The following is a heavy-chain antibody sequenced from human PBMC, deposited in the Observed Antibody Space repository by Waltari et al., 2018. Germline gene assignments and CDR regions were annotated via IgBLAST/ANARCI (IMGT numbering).Heavy chain of an antibody. V-gene: IGHV3-48*03. CDR2: ISSSGSTI. Sequence: EVQLVESGGGLVQPGGSLRLSCAASGFTFSSYEMNWVRQAPGKGLEWVSYISSSGSTIYYADSVKGRFTISRDNAKNSLYLQMNILRAEDTAVYYCARWGSYYGDYGLGYWGQGTLVTVSS. J-gene: IGHJ4*02. CDR1: GFTFSSYE. D-gene: IGHD4-17*01. CDR3: ARWGSYYGDYGLGY.